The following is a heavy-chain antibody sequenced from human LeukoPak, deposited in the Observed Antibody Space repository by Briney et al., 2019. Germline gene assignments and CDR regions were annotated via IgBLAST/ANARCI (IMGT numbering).Heavy chain of an antibody. J-gene: IGHJ4*02. D-gene: IGHD3-22*01. CDR3: ARDLYDSSGYFDY. V-gene: IGHV1-18*01. Sequence: ASVKVSCKASGYTFSNYGISWLRQAPGQGLGWMGWISGYNGNSNYAQKFQGRVTMTTDTSTSTAYMELRSLTSDDTAVYYCARDLYDSSGYFDYWGQGTLVTVSS. CDR1: GYTFSNYG. CDR2: ISGYNGNS.